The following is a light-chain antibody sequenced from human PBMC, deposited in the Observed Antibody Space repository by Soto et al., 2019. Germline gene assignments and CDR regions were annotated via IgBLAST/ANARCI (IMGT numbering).Light chain of an antibody. CDR3: SSYTSSSPYV. J-gene: IGLJ1*01. Sequence: QSVLTQPACVSGSPGQSITISCTGTSSDVGGYNYVSWYQQHPGKAPKLMIYEVSNRPSGVSNRFSGSKSGNTASLTISGLQAEDEADCYCSSYTSSSPYVFGTGTKVTVL. CDR2: EVS. V-gene: IGLV2-14*01. CDR1: SSDVGGYNY.